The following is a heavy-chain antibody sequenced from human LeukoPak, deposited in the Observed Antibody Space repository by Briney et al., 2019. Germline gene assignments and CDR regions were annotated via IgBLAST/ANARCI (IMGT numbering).Heavy chain of an antibody. J-gene: IGHJ4*02. V-gene: IGHV3-21*01. Sequence: GGSLRLSCAASGFTFSSYNMNWVRQAPGKGLEWVSSISSSSSYIYYADSVKGRFTISRDNAKNSLYLQMNSLRAEDTAVYYCAREVATIDDYWGQGTLVTVSS. D-gene: IGHD5-12*01. CDR3: AREVATIDDY. CDR2: ISSSSSYI. CDR1: GFTFSSYN.